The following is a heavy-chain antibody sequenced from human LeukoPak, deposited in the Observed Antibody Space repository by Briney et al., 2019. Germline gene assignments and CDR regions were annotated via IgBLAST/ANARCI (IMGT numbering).Heavy chain of an antibody. CDR1: GFTFTNYW. V-gene: IGHV3-74*01. J-gene: IGHJ4*02. D-gene: IGHD2-15*01. Sequence: PGGSLRLSCAASGFTFTNYWMHWVRQVPGKGLVWVSRIDSDGSGTVYPASVKGRFTISRDNAKNMLYLQMNSLRAEDTAVYHCARGPVGLSALDSWGQGTLVAVSS. CDR3: ARGPVGLSALDS. CDR2: IDSDGSGT.